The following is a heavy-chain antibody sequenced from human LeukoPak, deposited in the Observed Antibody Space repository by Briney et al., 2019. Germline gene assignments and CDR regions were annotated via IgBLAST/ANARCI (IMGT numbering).Heavy chain of an antibody. V-gene: IGHV3-30-3*01. CDR2: ISYDGSNK. CDR3: AKGPLIEVAGTTWDY. CDR1: GFTFSSYA. J-gene: IGHJ4*02. D-gene: IGHD6-19*01. Sequence: GRSLRLSCAASGFTFSSYAMHWVRQAPGKGLEWVAVISYDGSNKYYADSVKGRFTISRDNSKNTLYLQMNSLRAEDRAIYYCAKGPLIEVAGTTWDYWGQGTLVTVSS.